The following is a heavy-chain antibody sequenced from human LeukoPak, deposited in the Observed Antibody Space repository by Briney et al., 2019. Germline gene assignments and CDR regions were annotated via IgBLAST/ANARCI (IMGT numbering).Heavy chain of an antibody. CDR1: EGTFRSDT. J-gene: IGHJ6*03. D-gene: IGHD3-10*01. CDR3: ARGGGNFYGSGSSRQYYYYFMDV. V-gene: IGHV1-69*01. Sequence: SVKVSCKASEGTFRSDTINWVRQATGQGLEWMGGITPVFGTLKSAQKFKGRVTITADESTTTSYMELSGLTSDDTAIYHCARGGGNFYGSGSSRQYYYYFMDVWGTGTTVTVSS. CDR2: ITPVFGTL.